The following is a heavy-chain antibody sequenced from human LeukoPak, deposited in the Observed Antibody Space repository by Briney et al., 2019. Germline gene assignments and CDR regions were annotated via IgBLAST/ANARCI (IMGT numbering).Heavy chain of an antibody. J-gene: IGHJ4*02. Sequence: SETLSLTCTVSGGSISSSSYYWVWIRQPPGKGLGWIGSIYYSGSTYYNSSLKSRVTISVDTSKNQFSLKLSSVTAADTAVYYCARHYERASYFDYWGQGTLVTVSS. CDR3: ARHYERASYFDY. D-gene: IGHD1-1*01. CDR2: IYYSGST. CDR1: GGSISSSSYY. V-gene: IGHV4-39*01.